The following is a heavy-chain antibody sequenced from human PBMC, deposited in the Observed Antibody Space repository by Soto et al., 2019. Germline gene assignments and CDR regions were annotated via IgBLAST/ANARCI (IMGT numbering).Heavy chain of an antibody. Sequence: ASVQVSCKASGYTFTRYDINWVRQATGQGLEWMGWMNPNSGNTGYAQKFQGRVTMTRNTSISTAYMELSSLRAEDTAVYYCASSTLTVTNYYYYYGMDVWGQGTTVTVSS. CDR3: ASSTLTVTNYYYYYGMDV. CDR1: GYTFTRYD. D-gene: IGHD4-4*01. V-gene: IGHV1-8*01. J-gene: IGHJ6*02. CDR2: MNPNSGNT.